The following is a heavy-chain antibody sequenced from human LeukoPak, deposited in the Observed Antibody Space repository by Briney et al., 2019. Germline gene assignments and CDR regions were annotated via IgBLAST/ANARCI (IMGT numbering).Heavy chain of an antibody. V-gene: IGHV1-2*02. CDR2: INPNSGGT. D-gene: IGHD3-10*01. J-gene: IGHJ4*02. Sequence: ASVKVSCKASGYTFTGYYMHWVRQAPGQGLEWMGWINPNSGGTNYAQKFQGRVTMTRDTSISTAYMELSRLRSDDTAVYYCARVTMVRGVRFDYWGQGTLVTVSS. CDR1: GYTFTGYY. CDR3: ARVTMVRGVRFDY.